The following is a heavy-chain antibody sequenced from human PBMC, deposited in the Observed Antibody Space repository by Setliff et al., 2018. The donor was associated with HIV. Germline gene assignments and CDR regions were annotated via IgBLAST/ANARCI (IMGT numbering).Heavy chain of an antibody. D-gene: IGHD6-13*01. CDR2: VRFDGDYE. CDR3: AKSYTSAWYEGWFDP. V-gene: IGHV3-30*02. Sequence: GGSLRLSCAASGFTFSSYGMYWVRQSPGKGPEWMAFVRFDGDYEYYAESVKGRFTVSRDNSKNTLYLQMNNLRPEDTAMYYCAKSYTSAWYEGWFDPWGQGTLVTV. CDR1: GFTFSSYG. J-gene: IGHJ5*02.